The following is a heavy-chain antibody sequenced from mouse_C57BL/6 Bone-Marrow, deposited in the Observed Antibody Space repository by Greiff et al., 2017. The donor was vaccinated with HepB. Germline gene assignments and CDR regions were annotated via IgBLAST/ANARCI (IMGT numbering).Heavy chain of an antibody. J-gene: IGHJ1*03. D-gene: IGHD1-1*01. CDR2: ISAGGSYT. Sequence: EVKVVESGGGLVKPGGSLKLSCAASGFTFSSYAMSWVRQTPEKRLEWVATISAGGSYTYYPDNVKGRFTISRDNAKNNLYLQMSHLKSEDTAMYYCASTVVGYFDVWGTGTTVTVSS. CDR3: ASTVVGYFDV. V-gene: IGHV5-4*03. CDR1: GFTFSSYA.